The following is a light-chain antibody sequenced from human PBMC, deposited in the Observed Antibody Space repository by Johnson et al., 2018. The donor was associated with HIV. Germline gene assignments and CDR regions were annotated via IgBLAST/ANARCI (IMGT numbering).Light chain of an antibody. CDR3: GTWDSSLSAHYV. V-gene: IGLV1-51*02. J-gene: IGLJ1*01. CDR1: SSNIANNY. CDR2: ENN. Sequence: QSVLTQPPSVSAAPGQRVTISCSGSSSNIANNYISWYQQFPGTAPKLLIYENNKRPSGIPDRFSGSKSGTSATLGITGLQTGDEADYYCGTWDSSLSAHYVFGTGTKVTVL.